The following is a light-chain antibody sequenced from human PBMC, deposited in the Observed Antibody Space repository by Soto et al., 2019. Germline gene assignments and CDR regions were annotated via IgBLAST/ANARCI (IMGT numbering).Light chain of an antibody. Sequence: QSVLTQPASVSGSPGQSITISCTGTSSDVGGYNSVSWYQHHPGKAPKLILYGVGDRPSGVSYRFSGSKSGNTASLTISGIQDAEEDDYFCSSYASSMSNVCGSGTKVKVL. CDR1: SSDVGGYNS. J-gene: IGLJ1*01. V-gene: IGLV2-14*03. CDR3: SSYASSMSNV. CDR2: GVG.